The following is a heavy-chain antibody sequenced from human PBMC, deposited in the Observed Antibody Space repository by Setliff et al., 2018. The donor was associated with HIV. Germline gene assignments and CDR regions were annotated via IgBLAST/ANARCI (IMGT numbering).Heavy chain of an antibody. CDR1: GFTFSSYG. Sequence: GGSLRLSCAASGFTFSSYGMHWVRQAPGKGLESVAFIRYDGSKSFYADSVKGRFSVSRDSSKSTLYLQMNSLRPEDTAVYYCATDVSGYYDSSGPLRSPGIDYWGQGSMVTVSA. CDR3: ATDVSGYYDSSGPLRSPGIDY. V-gene: IGHV3-30*02. J-gene: IGHJ4*02. D-gene: IGHD3-22*01. CDR2: IRYDGSKS.